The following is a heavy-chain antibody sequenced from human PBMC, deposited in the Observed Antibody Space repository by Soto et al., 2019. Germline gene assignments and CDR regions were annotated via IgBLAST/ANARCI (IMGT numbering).Heavy chain of an antibody. CDR3: ARTRGGDSTGAFDC. D-gene: IGHD2-21*02. J-gene: IGHJ4*02. Sequence: QVQLLQSEGGVVQPGRSLRLSCAASGFTFTTHGMHWVSQAPGKGLEWVALISHDGSDKYYADSVKGRFTISRDNLKNTLYLQMNSLRAEDAAVYYCARTRGGDSTGAFDCWGLGTLVTVSS. CDR1: GFTFTTHG. V-gene: IGHV3-30*03. CDR2: ISHDGSDK.